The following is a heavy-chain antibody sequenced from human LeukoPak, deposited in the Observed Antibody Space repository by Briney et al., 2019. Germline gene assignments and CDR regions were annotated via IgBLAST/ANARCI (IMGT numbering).Heavy chain of an antibody. CDR1: GYTFTSYG. CDR2: ISAYNGNA. Sequence: GASVKVSCKASGYTFTSYGISWVRQAPGQGLEWMGWISAYNGNANYAQKLQGRVTMTTDTSTSTAYMELRSLRSDDTAVYYCAREGTLYSGSYSTVQVSDYWGQGTLVTVSS. V-gene: IGHV1-18*01. J-gene: IGHJ4*02. CDR3: AREGTLYSGSYSTVQVSDY. D-gene: IGHD1-26*01.